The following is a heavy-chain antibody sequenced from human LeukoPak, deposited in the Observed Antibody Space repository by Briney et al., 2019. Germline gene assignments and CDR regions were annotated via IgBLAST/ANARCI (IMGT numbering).Heavy chain of an antibody. CDR3: AKDLIPVGATSAGDY. Sequence: GGSLRLSCAASGFTFSSYSMNWVRQAPGKGLEWVSSISSSSSYIYYADSVKGRFTISRDNAKNSLYLQMNSLRAEDTAVYYCAKDLIPVGATSAGDYWGQGTLVTVSS. J-gene: IGHJ4*02. CDR1: GFTFSSYS. V-gene: IGHV3-21*01. CDR2: ISSSSSYI. D-gene: IGHD1-26*01.